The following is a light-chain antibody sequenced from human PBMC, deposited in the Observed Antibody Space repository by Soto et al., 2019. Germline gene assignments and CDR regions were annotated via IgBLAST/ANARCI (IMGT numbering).Light chain of an antibody. CDR1: QSVSIY. Sequence: EIVLTQSPATLSLSPGERATVSCRASQSVSIYLAWYQQKPGQAPGLLIYDASNRATGIPARFSGSGSGADFTLTISSLEPEDFAVYYCQQRISWPPTFGQGTRLEIK. CDR2: DAS. V-gene: IGKV3-11*01. J-gene: IGKJ5*01. CDR3: QQRISWPPT.